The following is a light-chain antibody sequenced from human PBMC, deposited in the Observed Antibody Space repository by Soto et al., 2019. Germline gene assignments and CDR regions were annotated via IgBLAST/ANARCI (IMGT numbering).Light chain of an antibody. J-gene: IGLJ3*02. CDR3: ATWDVSLNGVV. CDR2: SDN. V-gene: IGLV1-44*01. Sequence: QSVLTQPPSASGAPGQGVAISCSGSSSNIGSNTVNWYQQLPGTAPKLLIYSDNQRPSGVPDRFSGSKSDTSASLAISGLQSEDEADYYCATWDVSLNGVVFGGGTKLTVL. CDR1: SSNIGSNT.